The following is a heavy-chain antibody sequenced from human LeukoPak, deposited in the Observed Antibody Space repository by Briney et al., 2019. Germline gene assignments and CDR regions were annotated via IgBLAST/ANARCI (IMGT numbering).Heavy chain of an antibody. Sequence: SETLSLTCTVSGGSISSYYWSWIRQPAGKGLEWIGHMYTSGTTNYNPSLKSRVTMSVDTSKNQFSLKLSSVTAADTAVYYCARSVRRLYGSGRSNWFDPWGQGTLVTVSS. CDR2: MYTSGTT. CDR3: ARSVRRLYGSGRSNWFDP. J-gene: IGHJ5*02. D-gene: IGHD3-10*01. V-gene: IGHV4-4*07. CDR1: GGSISSYY.